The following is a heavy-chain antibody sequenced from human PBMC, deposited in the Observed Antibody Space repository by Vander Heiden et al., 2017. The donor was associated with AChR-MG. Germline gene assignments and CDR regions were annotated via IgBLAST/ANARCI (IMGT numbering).Heavy chain of an antibody. V-gene: IGHV4-30-2*01. J-gene: IGHJ3*02. D-gene: IGHD4-17*01. CDR1: GGSISSGGYA. CDR2: IYHSGST. CDR3: ARDTTAHDAFDI. Sequence: QLQLQASGSGLVKPSQTLFLTCAVSGGSISSGGYAWSWIRQQPGKGLEWIVYIYHSGSTYYTPSLKSRVTISVDRSKNQFSLKLSSVTAADTAVYYCARDTTAHDAFDIWGQGTMVTVSS.